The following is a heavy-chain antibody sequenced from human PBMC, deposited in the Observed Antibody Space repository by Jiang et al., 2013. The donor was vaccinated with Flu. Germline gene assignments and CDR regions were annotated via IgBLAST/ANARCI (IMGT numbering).Heavy chain of an antibody. D-gene: IGHD1-26*01. V-gene: IGHV1-3*01. CDR3: ARDWEEAVIAYYFEY. CDR1: GYTFTRYA. Sequence: SGAEVKKPGASVKASCKASGYTFTRYAIHWVRQAPGQRLEWVGWINADNGNTKYSRKFQDRVTMTRDTSASTAYMELSSLTSEDTAIYYCARDWEEAVIAYYFEYWGQGALVTVSS. CDR2: INADNGNT. J-gene: IGHJ4*02.